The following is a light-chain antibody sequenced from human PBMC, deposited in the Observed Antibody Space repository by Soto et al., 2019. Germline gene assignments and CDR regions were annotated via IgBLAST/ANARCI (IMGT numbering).Light chain of an antibody. Sequence: DIVMTQSRDSLAVSPGERATLSCRASQSVSSNLAWYQQKPGQAPRLLIFGASSRATGIPDRFSGSGSGTDFTLTISRLEPEDFAVYYCQQYGNSPWTFGQGTKV. J-gene: IGKJ1*01. CDR1: QSVSSN. CDR2: GAS. CDR3: QQYGNSPWT. V-gene: IGKV3-20*01.